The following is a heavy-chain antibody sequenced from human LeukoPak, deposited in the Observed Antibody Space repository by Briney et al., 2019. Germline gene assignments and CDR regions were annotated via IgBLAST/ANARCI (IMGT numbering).Heavy chain of an antibody. D-gene: IGHD6-19*01. Sequence: GESLKISCKCSGYSFTTYWIGWVRQMPGKGLEWMGIIYPGDSDTRYSPSFQGQVTISADKSISTAYLQWSSLKASDTAMYYCARPNSSGWYYFQHWGQGTLVTVSS. CDR1: GYSFTTYW. CDR3: ARPNSSGWYYFQH. J-gene: IGHJ1*01. CDR2: IYPGDSDT. V-gene: IGHV5-51*01.